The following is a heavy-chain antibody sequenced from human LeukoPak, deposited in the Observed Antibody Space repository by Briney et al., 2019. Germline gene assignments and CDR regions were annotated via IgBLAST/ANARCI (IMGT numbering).Heavy chain of an antibody. Sequence: AGGSLRLSCAASGFTFSSYAMSWVRQAPGKGLEWVSAISGSGGSTYYADSVKGRFTISRDNSKSTLYLQMNSLRAEDTAVYYCAKDVDGLEWLLPFDYWGQGTLVTVSS. D-gene: IGHD3-3*01. V-gene: IGHV3-23*01. CDR2: ISGSGGST. CDR3: AKDVDGLEWLLPFDY. CDR1: GFTFSSYA. J-gene: IGHJ4*02.